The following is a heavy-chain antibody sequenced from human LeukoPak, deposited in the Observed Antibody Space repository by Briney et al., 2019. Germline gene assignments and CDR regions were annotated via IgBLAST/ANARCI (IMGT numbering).Heavy chain of an antibody. CDR3: ARQPGSTAAFDI. D-gene: IGHD5-18*01. CDR1: GVSMTTYY. Sequence: PSQTLSLTSTVSGVSMTTYYWSWIRQSPGKGLEWIAYSHHSGETKYKPSLKSRITISIDTSKDEFSLKLTSVTAADTAVYYCARQPGSTAAFDIWGQGTTVTVSA. J-gene: IGHJ3*02. V-gene: IGHV4-59*08. CDR2: SHHSGET.